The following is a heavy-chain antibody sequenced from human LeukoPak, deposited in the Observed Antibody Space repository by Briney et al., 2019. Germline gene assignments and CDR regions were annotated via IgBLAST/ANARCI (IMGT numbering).Heavy chain of an antibody. CDR3: VSFDWFGP. V-gene: IGHV3-23*01. CDR1: GFTFNTYG. J-gene: IGHJ5*02. CDR2: ISGSGGAT. Sequence: GGSLRLSCAASGFTFNTYGMSWVRQAPGKGLEWVSGISGSGGATYYADSVKGRFTISRDDPHNTLYLQMNSLRAEDTAVYYCVSFDWFGPWGQGILVTVSS.